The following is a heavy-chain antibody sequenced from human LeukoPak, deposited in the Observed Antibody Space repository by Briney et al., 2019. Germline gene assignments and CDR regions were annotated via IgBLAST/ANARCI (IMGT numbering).Heavy chain of an antibody. D-gene: IGHD4-17*01. CDR2: IDPSDSYT. CDR1: GYSFTSYW. V-gene: IGHV5-10-1*01. Sequence: GESLKISCKGSGYSFTSYWISWVRQMPGKGLEWMGRIDPSDSYTNYSPSFQGHVTISADKSISTAYLQWSSLKASDTAMYYCARGDYGAPRNGDYWGQGTLVVVSS. J-gene: IGHJ4*02. CDR3: ARGDYGAPRNGDY.